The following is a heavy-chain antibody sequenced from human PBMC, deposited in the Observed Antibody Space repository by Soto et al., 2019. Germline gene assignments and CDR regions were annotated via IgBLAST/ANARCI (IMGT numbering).Heavy chain of an antibody. CDR1: GFTFSSHG. Sequence: GGSLRLSCAASGFTFSSHGMHRVRQAPGKGLEWVAVISYDGSNKYYADSVKGRFTISRDNSKNTLYLQMNSLRAEDTAVYYCAKDSFCSGGGCYASNHWLDPLGQGTLVTVSS. CDR3: AKDSFCSGGGCYASNHWLDP. V-gene: IGHV3-30*18. J-gene: IGHJ5*02. CDR2: ISYDGSNK. D-gene: IGHD2-15*01.